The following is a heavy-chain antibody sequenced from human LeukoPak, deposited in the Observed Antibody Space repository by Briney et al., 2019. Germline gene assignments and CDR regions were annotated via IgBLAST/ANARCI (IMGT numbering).Heavy chain of an antibody. J-gene: IGHJ6*02. V-gene: IGHV1-2*02. D-gene: IGHD2-15*01. CDR1: GYTFTGYY. Sequence: GASVKVSCKASGYTFTGYYMHWVRQAPGQGLEWMGWINPNSGGTNYAQKFQGRVTMTRDTSISTAYMELSRLRSDDTAVYYCARDAVDCSGGSCYYYGMDVWGQGTTVTVSS. CDR3: ARDAVDCSGGSCYYYGMDV. CDR2: INPNSGGT.